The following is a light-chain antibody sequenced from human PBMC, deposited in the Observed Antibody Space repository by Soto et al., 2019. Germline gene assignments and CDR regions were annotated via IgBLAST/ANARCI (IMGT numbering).Light chain of an antibody. CDR1: QSINSW. J-gene: IGKJ3*01. CDR3: KQYNSYSLFT. V-gene: IGKV1-5*03. CDR2: KAS. Sequence: DIQMTQSPSTLSASVGDRVIITCRASQSINSWMAWYQQKPGKAPKLLIYKASNLESGVPSRFSGSGSGTEFTLTISSLQPDDFATYYCKQYNSYSLFTFGPGTKVDIK.